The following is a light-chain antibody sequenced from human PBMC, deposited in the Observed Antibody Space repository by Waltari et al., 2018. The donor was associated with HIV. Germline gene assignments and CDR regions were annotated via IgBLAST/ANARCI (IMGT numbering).Light chain of an antibody. Sequence: SALTQTASVSGSPGQSITLSCTGPSSDVGSYNLVSWYQQHPGKAPKLMIYEGSKRPSVVSNRFSGSKSGNTASLTISGLQAEDEADYYCCSYAGSSTFHVVFGGGTKLTVL. CDR2: EGS. CDR3: CSYAGSSTFHVV. V-gene: IGLV2-23*03. J-gene: IGLJ2*01. CDR1: SSDVGSYNL.